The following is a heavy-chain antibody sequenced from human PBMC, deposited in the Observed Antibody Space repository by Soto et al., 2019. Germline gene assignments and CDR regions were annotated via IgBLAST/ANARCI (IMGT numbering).Heavy chain of an antibody. J-gene: IGHJ6*02. CDR2: ISAYNGNT. CDR1: GYSFTSYA. V-gene: IGHV1-18*01. CDR3: ARDDIVVVPAALYYYYGMDV. Sequence: QVQLVQSGAEVKKPGASVKVSCKASGYSFTSYAIQWVRQAPGQRLEWMGWISAYNGNTNYAQKLQGRVTMTTDTSTSTAYMELRSLRSDDTAVYYCARDDIVVVPAALYYYYGMDVWGQGTTVTVSS. D-gene: IGHD2-2*01.